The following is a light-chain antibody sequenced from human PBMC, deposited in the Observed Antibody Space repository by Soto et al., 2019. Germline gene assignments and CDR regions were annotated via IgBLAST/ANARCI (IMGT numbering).Light chain of an antibody. CDR1: SSDIGGYNY. J-gene: IGLJ2*01. CDR3: ASYASSNTVL. CDR2: DVS. Sequence: QSALTQPASVSGSPGQSITISFTGTSSDIGGYNYVSWYQQHPGKAPKLMIYDVSDRPSGVSNRFSGSKSGNTASLTISGLQAEDEADYYCASYASSNTVLFGGGTKLTVL. V-gene: IGLV2-14*03.